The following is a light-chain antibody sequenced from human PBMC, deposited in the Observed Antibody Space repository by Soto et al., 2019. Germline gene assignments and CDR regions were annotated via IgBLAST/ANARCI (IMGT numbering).Light chain of an antibody. Sequence: DIQMTQSPSSLSASVGDRVTITCRASQGIRDALGWYQQKPRKAPKHLIYAASSLQSAVPSRFSGSGSGTEFTLTISSLQPEDFATYYCLQHNSYPQTFGQGTKVEIK. J-gene: IGKJ1*01. CDR1: QGIRDA. CDR2: AAS. V-gene: IGKV1-17*01. CDR3: LQHNSYPQT.